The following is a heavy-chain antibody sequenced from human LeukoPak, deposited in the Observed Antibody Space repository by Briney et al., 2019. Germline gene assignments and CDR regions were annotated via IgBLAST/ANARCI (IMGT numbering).Heavy chain of an antibody. J-gene: IGHJ3*01. CDR3: AKDLESGSRFDAFAL. CDR1: GFIFSNYD. D-gene: IGHD6-13*01. CDR2: IRYGGDNK. Sequence: PGWSLRLSCAASGFIFSNYDMHWVRQAPGKGLEWVAFIRYGGDNKYYADSVKGRFTISRDNSKNKLYLQMNTLRAEDTAVYYCAKDLESGSRFDAFALWGQGTMVTVSS. V-gene: IGHV3-30*02.